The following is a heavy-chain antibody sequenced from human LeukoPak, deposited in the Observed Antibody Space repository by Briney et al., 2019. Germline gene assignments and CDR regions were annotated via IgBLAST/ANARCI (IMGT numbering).Heavy chain of an antibody. J-gene: IGHJ4*02. CDR1: GFTFSSYA. D-gene: IGHD6-13*01. CDR3: AIRYGSTWNYFDY. V-gene: IGHV3-23*01. Sequence: GGSLRLSCAASGFTFSSYAMSWVRQAPGKGLEWVSAISGSGGSTYYADSVKGRFTISRDNSMNTLYLQMNSLRAEDTAVYYCAIRYGSTWNYFDYWGQGTLVTVSS. CDR2: ISGSGGST.